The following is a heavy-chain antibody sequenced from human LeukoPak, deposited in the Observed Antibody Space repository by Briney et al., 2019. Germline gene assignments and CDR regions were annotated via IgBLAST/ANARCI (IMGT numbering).Heavy chain of an antibody. V-gene: IGHV5-51*01. Sequence: GESLKISFKGSGYSFTSYWIGWGRRMPGKGVGGMGIIYPGDSDTRYSPSFQGQVTISADKSISTAYLQWSSLKASDTAMYYCARSSGYYVDYFDYWGQGTLVTVSS. D-gene: IGHD3-16*01. CDR1: GYSFTSYW. CDR2: IYPGDSDT. CDR3: ARSSGYYVDYFDY. J-gene: IGHJ4*02.